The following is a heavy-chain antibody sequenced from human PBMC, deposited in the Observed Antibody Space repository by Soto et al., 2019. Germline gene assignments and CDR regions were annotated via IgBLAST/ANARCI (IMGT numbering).Heavy chain of an antibody. CDR1: GFTFSSYG. CDR2: ISYDGSNK. V-gene: IGHV3-30*18. CDR3: AKVGIQLWSPADDAFEI. J-gene: IGHJ3*02. Sequence: PGGSLRLSCAASGFTFSSYGMHWVRQAPGKGLEWVAVISYDGSNKYYADSVKGRFTISRDNSKNTLYLQMNSLRAEDTAVYYCAKVGIQLWSPADDAFEIWGQGTMVTGSS. D-gene: IGHD5-18*01.